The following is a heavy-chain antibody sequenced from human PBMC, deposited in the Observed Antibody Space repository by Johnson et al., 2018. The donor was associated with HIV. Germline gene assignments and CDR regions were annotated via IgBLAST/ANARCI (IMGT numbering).Heavy chain of an antibody. J-gene: IGHJ3*02. CDR1: GFTFSSYG. CDR3: AKGLGTGDGFDI. CDR2: IWYDGSNK. V-gene: IGHV3-33*06. Sequence: VQLVESGGGVVQPGRSLRLSCAASGFTFSSYGMHWVRQAPGKGLEWVAVIWYDGSNKYYADSVKGRFTISRDNSKNTLYLQMNSLRAEDTALYYCAKGLGTGDGFDIWGQGTLVTVSS. D-gene: IGHD1-1*01.